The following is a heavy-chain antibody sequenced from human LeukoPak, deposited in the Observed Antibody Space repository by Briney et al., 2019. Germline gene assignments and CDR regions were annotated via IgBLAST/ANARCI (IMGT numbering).Heavy chain of an antibody. J-gene: IGHJ5*02. CDR3: AIMGDFWSGHRHNWFDP. CDR1: GGTFSSYA. D-gene: IGHD3-3*01. V-gene: IGHV1-69*13. CDR2: IIPIFGTA. Sequence: ASVKVSCKASGGTFSSYAISWVRQAPGQGLEWMGGIIPIFGTANYAQKFQGRVTMTADESTSTAYMELSSLRSEDTALYYCAIMGDFWSGHRHNWFDPWGQGTLVTVSS.